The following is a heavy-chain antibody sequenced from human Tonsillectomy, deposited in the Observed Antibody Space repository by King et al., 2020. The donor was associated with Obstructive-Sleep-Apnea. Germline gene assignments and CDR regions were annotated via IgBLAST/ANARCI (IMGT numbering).Heavy chain of an antibody. Sequence: VQLVESGGGLVQPGGSLRLSCAASGFTFSDHYMDWVRQAPGKGLEWVGRTRNKANSYTTEYAASVKGRFTISRDDSKNSLYLQMNSLKTEDTAVYYCAREDYSSSWYGGAFDIWGQGTMGTVSS. CDR3: AREDYSSSWYGGAFDI. CDR1: GFTFSDHY. V-gene: IGHV3-72*01. D-gene: IGHD6-13*01. J-gene: IGHJ3*02. CDR2: TRNKANSYTT.